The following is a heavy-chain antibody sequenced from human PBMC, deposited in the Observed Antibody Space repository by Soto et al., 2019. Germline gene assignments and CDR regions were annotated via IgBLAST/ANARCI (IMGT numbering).Heavy chain of an antibody. CDR3: AKDTTGGSGSYYISPYYYYMDV. CDR2: ISWNSGSI. CDR1: GFTFDDYA. J-gene: IGHJ6*03. V-gene: IGHV3-9*01. D-gene: IGHD3-10*01. Sequence: PGGSLRLSCAASGFTFDDYAMHWVRQAPGKGLEWVSGISWNSGSIGYADSVKGRFTISRDNAKNSPYLQMNSLRAEDTALYYCAKDTTGGSGSYYISPYYYYMDVWGKGTTVTVSS.